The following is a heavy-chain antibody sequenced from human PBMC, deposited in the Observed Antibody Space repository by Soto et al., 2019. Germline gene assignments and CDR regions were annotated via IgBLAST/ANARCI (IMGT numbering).Heavy chain of an antibody. Sequence: ASVKVSCKASGYTFTNYAISWVRQAPGQGLEWMGWINAYNGNTNYAQKLQGCVTMTRDTSISTAYMELSRLRSDDTAVYYCARDLYSSSWYGWFDPWGQGTLVTVSS. J-gene: IGHJ5*02. D-gene: IGHD6-13*01. V-gene: IGHV1-18*01. CDR3: ARDLYSSSWYGWFDP. CDR2: INAYNGNT. CDR1: GYTFTNYA.